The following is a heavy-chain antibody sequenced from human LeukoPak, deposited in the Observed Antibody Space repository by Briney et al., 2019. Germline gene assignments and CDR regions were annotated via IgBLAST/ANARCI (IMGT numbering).Heavy chain of an antibody. J-gene: IGHJ4*02. CDR2: ISSSSSYI. CDR1: GITVSNNH. D-gene: IGHD1-26*01. CDR3: ARDKVRGGKGSSPRVFDY. Sequence: GGSLRLSCAASGITVSNNHMSWVRQAPGKGLEWVSSISSSSSYIYYADSVKGRFTISRDNAKNSLYLQMNSLRAEDTAVYYCARDKVRGGKGSSPRVFDYWGQGTLVTVSS. V-gene: IGHV3-21*01.